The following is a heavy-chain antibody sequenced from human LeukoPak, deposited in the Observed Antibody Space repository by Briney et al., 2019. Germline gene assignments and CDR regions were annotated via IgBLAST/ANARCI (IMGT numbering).Heavy chain of an antibody. V-gene: IGHV1-46*01. D-gene: IGHD7-27*01. CDR3: ARGNWGLGGACDI. Sequence: ASVKVSCKASGYTFTSYYMHWVRHAPGQGLEWMGIINPSGGSTSYAQKFQGRVTMTRDMSTSTVYTELSSLRSEDTAVYYCARGNWGLGGACDIWGQGTMVTVSS. CDR1: GYTFTSYY. CDR2: INPSGGST. J-gene: IGHJ3*02.